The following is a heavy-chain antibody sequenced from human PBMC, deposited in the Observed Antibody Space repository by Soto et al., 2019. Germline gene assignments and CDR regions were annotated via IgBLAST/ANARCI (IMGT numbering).Heavy chain of an antibody. J-gene: IGHJ4*02. CDR1: GGSFSGYS. V-gene: IGHV4-34*01. CDR3: ARDKITGLFDY. D-gene: IGHD2-8*02. CDR2: INHSGST. Sequence: SETLSLTCAVYGGSFSGYSWTWIRQPPGTGLEWIGEINHSGSTNYNPSPKGRVTISVDTSKNQFSLKLTSVTAADTAVYYCARDKITGLFDYWGQGTLVTVSS.